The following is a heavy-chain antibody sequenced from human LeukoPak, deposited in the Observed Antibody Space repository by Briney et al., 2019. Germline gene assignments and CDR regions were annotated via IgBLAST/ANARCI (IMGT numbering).Heavy chain of an antibody. CDR1: GGSINSYY. J-gene: IGHJ6*02. CDR3: ARAGRSDRSNSYYYDMDV. D-gene: IGHD6-19*01. CDR2: LYYGGST. V-gene: IGHV4-59*01. Sequence: SETLSLTCTVSGGSINSYYWSWIRQPPGKGLEWIGFLYYGGSTRYNPSLESRVTISVDRSQIQFSLKLTSVTAADTAVYYCARAGRSDRSNSYYYDMDVWGPGITVTVSS.